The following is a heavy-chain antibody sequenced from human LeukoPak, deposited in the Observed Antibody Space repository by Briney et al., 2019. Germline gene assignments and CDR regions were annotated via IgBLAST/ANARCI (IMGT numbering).Heavy chain of an antibody. CDR3: ARSVEGYCRGGSCYYYSYYMDV. J-gene: IGHJ6*03. Sequence: GGSLRLSCAASGFTFSSYGMHWVRQAPGKGLEWVAVISYDGSNKYYADSVKGRFTISRDNSKNTLYLQMNSLRAEDTAVYYCARSVEGYCRGGSCYYYSYYMDVWGKGTTVTVSS. D-gene: IGHD2-15*01. CDR2: ISYDGSNK. V-gene: IGHV3-30*03. CDR1: GFTFSSYG.